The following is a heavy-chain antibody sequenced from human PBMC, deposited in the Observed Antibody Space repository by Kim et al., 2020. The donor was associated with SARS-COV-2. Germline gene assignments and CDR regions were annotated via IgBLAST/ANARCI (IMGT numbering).Heavy chain of an antibody. Sequence: ASVKVSCKASGYTFTGYYMHWVRQAPGQGLEWMGWINPNSGGTNYAQKFQGRVTMTRDTSISTAYMELSRLRSDDTAVYYCAREQGPLNGYSSSWYWGGLDYWGQGTLVTVSS. J-gene: IGHJ4*02. CDR3: AREQGPLNGYSSSWYWGGLDY. V-gene: IGHV1-2*02. D-gene: IGHD6-13*01. CDR1: GYTFTGYY. CDR2: INPNSGGT.